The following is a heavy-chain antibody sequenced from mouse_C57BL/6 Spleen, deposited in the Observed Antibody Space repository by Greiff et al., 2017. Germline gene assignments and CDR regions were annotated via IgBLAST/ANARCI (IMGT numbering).Heavy chain of an antibody. Sequence: EVQLVESGPELVKPGASVKIPCKASGYTFTDYNMDWVKQSHGKSLEWIGDINPNNGGTIYNQKFKGKATLTVDKSSSTAYMELRSLTSEDTAVYYCARDSNYRNYAMDYWGQGTSVTVSS. CDR2: INPNNGGT. CDR3: ARDSNYRNYAMDY. J-gene: IGHJ4*01. D-gene: IGHD2-5*01. V-gene: IGHV1-18*01. CDR1: GYTFTDYN.